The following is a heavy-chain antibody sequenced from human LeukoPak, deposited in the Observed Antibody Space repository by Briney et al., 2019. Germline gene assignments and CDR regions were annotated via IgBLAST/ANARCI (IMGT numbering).Heavy chain of an antibody. V-gene: IGHV3-48*04. Sequence: QPGGSLRLSCAASGFTFSSYSMNWVRQAPGKGLEWVSYISSSSSTIYYADSVKGRFTISRDNAKNSLYLQMNSLRAEDTAVYYCARDRYYGSGSYNVGYWGQGTLVTVSS. J-gene: IGHJ4*02. CDR1: GFTFSSYS. D-gene: IGHD3-10*01. CDR3: ARDRYYGSGSYNVGY. CDR2: ISSSSSTI.